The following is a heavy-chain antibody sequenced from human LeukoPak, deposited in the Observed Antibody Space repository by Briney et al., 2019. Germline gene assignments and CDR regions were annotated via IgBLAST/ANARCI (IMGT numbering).Heavy chain of an antibody. CDR3: AKEYTPSSPLGELDS. CDR2: IRHDEANS. CDR1: GFNLNSYA. J-gene: IGHJ5*01. Sequence: GGSLRLSCAVSGFNLNSYAMHWVLQAPGKGLEWVAVIRHDEANSFYADSVQGRFTISRDTSKKLLYLQMNSLRVEDTAVYYCAKEYTPSSPLGELDSWGHGTLVTVSS. V-gene: IGHV3-30*02. D-gene: IGHD6-6*01.